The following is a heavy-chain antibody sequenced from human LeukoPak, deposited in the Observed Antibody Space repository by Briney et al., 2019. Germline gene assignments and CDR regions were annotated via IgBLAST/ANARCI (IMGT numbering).Heavy chain of an antibody. CDR3: ARDGEMATIGFDY. J-gene: IGHJ4*02. D-gene: IGHD5-24*01. CDR2: IYYSGST. V-gene: IGHV4-39*07. Sequence: PSETLSLTCTVSGGSISSSSYYWGWIRQPPGKGLEWIGSIYYSGSTYYNPSLKGRVTISVDTSKNQFSLKLSSVTAADTAVYYCARDGEMATIGFDYWGQGTLVTVSS. CDR1: GGSISSSSYY.